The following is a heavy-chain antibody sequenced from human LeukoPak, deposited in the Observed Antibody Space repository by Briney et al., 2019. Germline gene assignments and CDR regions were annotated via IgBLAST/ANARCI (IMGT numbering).Heavy chain of an antibody. CDR2: IHYSGST. Sequence: SETLSLTCTVSGGSISSYYWSWIRQPPGKGLEWIGYIHYSGSTNYNPSLKSRVTISVDTSKNQFSLKMSSVTAADTAVYYCARSYSGYHTDHWGQGTLVTVSS. J-gene: IGHJ4*02. CDR1: GGSISSYY. V-gene: IGHV4-59*01. D-gene: IGHD5-12*01. CDR3: ARSYSGYHTDH.